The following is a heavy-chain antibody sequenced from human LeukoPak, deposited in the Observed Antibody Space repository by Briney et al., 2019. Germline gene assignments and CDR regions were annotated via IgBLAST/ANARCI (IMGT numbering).Heavy chain of an antibody. CDR3: GSSSSVGATFWFDP. J-gene: IGHJ5*02. V-gene: IGHV5-51*01. CDR1: GYSFTSYW. D-gene: IGHD1-26*01. CDR2: IYPGDSDT. Sequence: GESLKISCKGSGYSFTSYWIGWVRQMPGKRLGWVGIIYPGDSDTRSRPSTQGPVTISADKSISTYYLQRSSLAASTTATYYCGSSSSVGATFWFDPCGQGALVTVSS.